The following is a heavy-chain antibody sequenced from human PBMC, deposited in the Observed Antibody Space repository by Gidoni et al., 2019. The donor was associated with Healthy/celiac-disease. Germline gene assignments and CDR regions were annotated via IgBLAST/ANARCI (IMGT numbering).Heavy chain of an antibody. J-gene: IGHJ4*02. CDR3: ARAPKSDYGDYVSLDY. CDR1: GFTFSSYS. V-gene: IGHV3-21*01. CDR2: ISSSSSYI. D-gene: IGHD4-17*01. Sequence: EVQLVESGGGLVKPGGSLRLSCAASGFTFSSYSMNWVRQAPGKGLEWVSSISSSSSYIYYADSVKGRFTISRDNAKNSLYLQMNSLRAEDTAVYYCARAPKSDYGDYVSLDYWGQGSLVTVSS.